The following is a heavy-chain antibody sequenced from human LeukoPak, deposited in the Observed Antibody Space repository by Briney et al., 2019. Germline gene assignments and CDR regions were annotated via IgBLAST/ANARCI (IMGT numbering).Heavy chain of an antibody. J-gene: IGHJ5*02. D-gene: IGHD2-2*01. CDR1: GGSISSDY. CDR2: IYTTEST. Sequence: PSETLSLTCTVSGGSISSDYWSWIRQPAGKGLEWIGRIYTTESTNYNPSLKSRVTISLDKSKHQFSLKLNSVTAADTAVYYCARGYCSSTSCYAFDPWGQGTLVTVSS. CDR3: ARGYCSSTSCYAFDP. V-gene: IGHV4-4*07.